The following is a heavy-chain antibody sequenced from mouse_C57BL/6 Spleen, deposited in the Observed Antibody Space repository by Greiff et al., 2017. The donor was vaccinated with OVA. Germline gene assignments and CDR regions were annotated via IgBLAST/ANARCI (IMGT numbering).Heavy chain of an antibody. CDR2: IDPSDSYT. D-gene: IGHD2-4*01. V-gene: IGHV1-69*01. J-gene: IGHJ2*01. CDR3: ASYDYFDY. Sequence: VQLQQSGAELVMPGASVKLSCKASGYTFTSYWMHWVKQRPGQGLEWIGEIDPSDSYTNYNQKFKGKSTLTVDKSSSTAYMQLSSLTSEDSAVYYCASYDYFDYWGQGTTLTVSS. CDR1: GYTFTSYW.